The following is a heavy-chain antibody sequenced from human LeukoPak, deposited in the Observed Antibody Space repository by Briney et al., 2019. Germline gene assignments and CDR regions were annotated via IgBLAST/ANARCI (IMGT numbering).Heavy chain of an antibody. CDR3: VKDFYGSGSPPHFDF. V-gene: IGHV3-30*18. CDR1: GFTFRSFA. D-gene: IGHD3-10*01. J-gene: IGHJ4*02. Sequence: GKSLRLSCAASGFTFRSFAMHRVRQAPGKGLEWVALISFDGYHQFYADSVKGRFIISRDNAKNTFYLQMNSLRVEDTALYYCVKDFYGSGSPPHFDFWGQGTLVPVS. CDR2: ISFDGYHQ.